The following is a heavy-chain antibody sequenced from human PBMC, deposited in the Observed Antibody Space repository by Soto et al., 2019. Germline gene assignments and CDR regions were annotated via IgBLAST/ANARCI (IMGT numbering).Heavy chain of an antibody. V-gene: IGHV3-33*01. J-gene: IGHJ4*02. CDR3: ARDGDVNTGFGKDY. Sequence: QVQLVESGGGVVQPGWSLRLSCAASGFTFSSYGMHWVRQAPGKGLEWVAFIWHDGGNKFYAESVKGRFTISRDNSKNTLYLQMTSLSAEDTAMYYCARDGDVNTGFGKDYWGQGTLVTVS. CDR1: GFTFSSYG. D-gene: IGHD3-16*01. CDR2: IWHDGGNK.